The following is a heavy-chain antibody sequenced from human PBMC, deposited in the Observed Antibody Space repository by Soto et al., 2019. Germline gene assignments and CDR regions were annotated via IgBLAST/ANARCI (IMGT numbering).Heavy chain of an antibody. CDR3: AREKWWELLLLYYGMDV. D-gene: IGHD1-26*01. CDR2: ISYDGSNK. Sequence: QVQLVESGGGVVQPGRSLRLSCAASGFTFSSYAMHWVRQAPGKGLEWVAVISYDGSNKYYADSVKGRFTISRDNSKNTLYLQMNSLRAEDTAVYYCAREKWWELLLLYYGMDVWGQGTTVAVSS. V-gene: IGHV3-30-3*01. J-gene: IGHJ6*02. CDR1: GFTFSSYA.